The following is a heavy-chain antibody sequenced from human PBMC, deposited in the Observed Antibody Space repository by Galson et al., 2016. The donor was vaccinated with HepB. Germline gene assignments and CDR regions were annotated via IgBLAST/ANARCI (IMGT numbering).Heavy chain of an antibody. J-gene: IGHJ4*02. Sequence: SLRLSCAASGFTCSDYPMSWFRQAPGKGPEWISFIRSKSYGATTDYVASVKGRFTIPRDDFGSLVYLQMTSLTPEDTAVYYCSRGSPYVQWLLAGHFDSWGRGTLVTVSS. D-gene: IGHD6-19*01. V-gene: IGHV3-49*03. CDR3: SRGSPYVQWLLAGHFDS. CDR1: GFTCSDYP. CDR2: IRSKSYGATT.